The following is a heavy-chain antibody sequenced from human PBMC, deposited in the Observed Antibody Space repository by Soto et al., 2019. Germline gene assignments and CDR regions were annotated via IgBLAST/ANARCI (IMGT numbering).Heavy chain of an antibody. CDR1: GGSISSGGYY. J-gene: IGHJ6*02. V-gene: IGHV4-31*03. CDR2: IYDSGST. CDR3: AREAMVRGGGGNGMDV. Sequence: QVQLQESGPGLVKPSQTLSLTCTVSGGSISSGGYYWSWIRQHPGKGLEWIGYIYDSGSTYYNPSLKSRVTISVDTSKNQFSLKPSSVTAAATAVYYCAREAMVRGGGGNGMDVWGQGTTVTVSS. D-gene: IGHD3-10*01.